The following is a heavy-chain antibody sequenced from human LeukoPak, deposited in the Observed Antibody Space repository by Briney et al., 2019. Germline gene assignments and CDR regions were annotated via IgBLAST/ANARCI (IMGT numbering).Heavy chain of an antibody. CDR1: GGSLSSGGYY. Sequence: SETLSLTCTVSGGSLSSGGYYWSWLRQHPGTGLEWIGYIYYSGSTYYNPSLKSRVTISVDTSKNQFSLKLSSVTAADTAVYYCARTRAWYQLLRAYFDYWGQGTLVTVSS. V-gene: IGHV4-31*03. CDR3: ARTRAWYQLLRAYFDY. D-gene: IGHD2-2*01. J-gene: IGHJ4*02. CDR2: IYYSGST.